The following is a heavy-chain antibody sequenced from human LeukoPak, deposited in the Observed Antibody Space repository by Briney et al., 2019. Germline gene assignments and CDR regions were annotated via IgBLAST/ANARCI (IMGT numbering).Heavy chain of an antibody. D-gene: IGHD3-3*01. Sequence: SETLSLTCTVSGGSISSYYWSWIRQPPGKGLEWIGYIYYSGSTNYDPSLKSRVTISVDKSKNQFSLKLSSVTAADTAVHYCATNYDFWSGSSLDYWGQGTLVTVSS. J-gene: IGHJ4*02. CDR3: ATNYDFWSGSSLDY. CDR2: IYYSGST. CDR1: GGSISSYY. V-gene: IGHV4-59*12.